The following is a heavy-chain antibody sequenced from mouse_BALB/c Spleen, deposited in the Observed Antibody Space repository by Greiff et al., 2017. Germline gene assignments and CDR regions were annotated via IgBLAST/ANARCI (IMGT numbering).Heavy chain of an antibody. J-gene: IGHJ3*01. D-gene: IGHD2-3*01. V-gene: IGHV3-1*02. CDR1: GYSITSGYS. CDR3: ARLNDGSWFAY. Sequence: LQESGPDLVKPSQSLSLTCTVTGYSITSGYSWLWIRQFPGNKLEWMGYIHYSGSTNYNPSLKSRISITRDTSKNQFFLQLNSVTTEDTATYYCARLNDGSWFAYWGQGTLVTVSA. CDR2: IHYSGST.